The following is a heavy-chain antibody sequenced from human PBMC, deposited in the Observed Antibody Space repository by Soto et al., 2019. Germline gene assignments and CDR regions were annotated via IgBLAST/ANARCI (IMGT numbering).Heavy chain of an antibody. Sequence: SQTLSLTCAISGDSVSSNSAAWNWIRQSPSRGLEWLGRTYYRSKWYNDYAVSVKSRITINPDTSKNQFSLQLNSVTPEDTAVYYCARYQRIAVAGTKYYYYGMDVWGHGTTVTVSS. V-gene: IGHV6-1*01. CDR3: ARYQRIAVAGTKYYYYGMDV. J-gene: IGHJ6*02. CDR1: GDSVSSNSAA. D-gene: IGHD6-19*01. CDR2: TYYRSKWYN.